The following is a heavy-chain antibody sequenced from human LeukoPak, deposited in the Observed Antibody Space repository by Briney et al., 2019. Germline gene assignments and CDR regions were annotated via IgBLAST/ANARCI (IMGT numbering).Heavy chain of an antibody. CDR3: ARNGYGSGSYYLFDY. V-gene: IGHV1-69*13. CDR2: IIPIFGTA. Sequence: SVKVSCKASGYTFTGYYMHWVRQAPGQGLEWMGGIIPIFGTANYAQKFQGRVTITADESTSTAYMELSSLRSEDTAVYYCARNGYGSGSYYLFDYWGQGTLVTVSS. J-gene: IGHJ4*02. D-gene: IGHD3-10*01. CDR1: GYTFTGYY.